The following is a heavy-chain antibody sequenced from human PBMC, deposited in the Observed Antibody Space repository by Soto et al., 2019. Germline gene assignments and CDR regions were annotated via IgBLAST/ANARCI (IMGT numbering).Heavy chain of an antibody. CDR3: ARERSEFCGGDCSHFDY. V-gene: IGHV3-30-3*01. Sequence: QVQLVESGGGVVQPGRSLRLSCAASGFTFSSYAMHWVRQAPGKGLEWVAVISYDGSNKYYADSVKGRFTISRDNSKNTLYLQMNSLRAEDTAVYYCARERSEFCGGDCSHFDYWGQGTLVTVSS. CDR1: GFTFSSYA. CDR2: ISYDGSNK. D-gene: IGHD2-21*02. J-gene: IGHJ4*02.